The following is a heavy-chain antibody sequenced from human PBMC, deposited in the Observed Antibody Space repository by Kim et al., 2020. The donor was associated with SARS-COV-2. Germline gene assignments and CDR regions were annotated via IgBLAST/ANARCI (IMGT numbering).Heavy chain of an antibody. CDR2: DDTT. D-gene: IGHD5-12*01. CDR3: VKGAWLDD. Sequence: DDTTYYADCVEGRFTVSRDTSRNPLFLRMDSLRVDDTAVYYCVKGAWLDDWGQGSLVTVSS. J-gene: IGHJ4*02. V-gene: IGHV3-23*01.